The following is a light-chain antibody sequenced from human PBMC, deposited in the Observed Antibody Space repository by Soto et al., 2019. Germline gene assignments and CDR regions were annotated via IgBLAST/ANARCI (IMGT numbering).Light chain of an antibody. V-gene: IGKV3-20*01. CDR1: QAVISGY. CDR2: GVS. CDR3: QQYGDPPFN. J-gene: IGKJ2*01. Sequence: DIVMTQSPGALSSSPGEGATLSCRASQAVISGYLAWYQQKPGQPPRLLMYGVSSRPTGISHRFSGSGSGTAFTLTITSREPEDFALSYCQQYGDPPFNFGHGTKLQIK.